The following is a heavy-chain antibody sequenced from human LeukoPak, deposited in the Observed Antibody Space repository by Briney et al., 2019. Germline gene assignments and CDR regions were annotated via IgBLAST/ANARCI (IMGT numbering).Heavy chain of an antibody. CDR2: IYPGDSDT. Sequence: GGSLRLSCAASGFTFSNYWMSWARQAPGKGLEGVGIIYPGDSDTRYSPSFQGQVTISIDKSISTAFLQWSSLKASDTAMYYCARVGASVRSSGAYFDYWGQGTLVTVSS. CDR3: ARVGASVRSSGAYFDY. V-gene: IGHV5-51*01. J-gene: IGHJ4*02. CDR1: GFTFSNYW. D-gene: IGHD6-19*01.